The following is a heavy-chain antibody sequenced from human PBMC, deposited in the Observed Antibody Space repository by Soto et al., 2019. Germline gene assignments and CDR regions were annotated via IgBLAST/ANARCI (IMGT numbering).Heavy chain of an antibody. V-gene: IGHV1-8*01. CDR2: MNPNSGNT. Sequence: QVQLVQSGAEVKKPGASVKVSCKASGYTFTSYDINWVRQATGQGLEWMGWMNPNSGNTGYAQKFRGRVTMTRHTSISTAYTELRSLRPQDTAVYYCARERRGSSDYWGRGTLVTVSS. CDR3: ARERRGSSDY. CDR1: GYTFTSYD. J-gene: IGHJ4*02. D-gene: IGHD1-26*01.